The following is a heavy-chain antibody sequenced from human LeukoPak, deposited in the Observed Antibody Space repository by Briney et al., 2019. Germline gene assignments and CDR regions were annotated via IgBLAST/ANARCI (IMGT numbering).Heavy chain of an antibody. CDR1: GFTFSSYS. CDR2: ISSSSSYI. Sequence: GGSLRLSCAASGFTFSSYSMNWVRQAPGKGLEWVSPISSSSSYIYYADSVKGRFTISRDNAKNSLYLQMNSLRAEDTAVYYCARFPVITMVRGVIETVIDYWGQGTLVTVSS. CDR3: ARFPVITMVRGVIETVIDY. J-gene: IGHJ4*02. D-gene: IGHD3-10*01. V-gene: IGHV3-21*01.